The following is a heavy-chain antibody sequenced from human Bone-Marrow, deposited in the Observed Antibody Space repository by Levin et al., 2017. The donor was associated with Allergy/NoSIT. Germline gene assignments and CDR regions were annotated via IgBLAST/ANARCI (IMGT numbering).Heavy chain of an antibody. CDR2: IYYSGST. CDR1: GGSIRGYY. Sequence: PSQTLSLTCTVSGGSIRGYYWSWIRQPPNKGLEWIGYIYYSGSTNYNPSLKSRVTISVDTSKNQFSLHLNSVTAADTAVYYCARGGETTRYTYGSGGFFDIWGQGTLVTVSS. D-gene: IGHD3-10*01. CDR3: ARGGETTRYTYGSGGFFDI. V-gene: IGHV4-59*01. J-gene: IGHJ4*02.